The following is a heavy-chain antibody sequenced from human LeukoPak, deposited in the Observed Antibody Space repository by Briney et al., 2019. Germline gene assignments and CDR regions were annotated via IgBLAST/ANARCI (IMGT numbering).Heavy chain of an antibody. Sequence: SETLSLTCTVSGGSISSSSYYWGWIRQPPGKGLEWIGSIYYSGSTFYNSSLKSRVTISLDTSKNQISLKLSSVTAADTAVYYCVRGTVTTRRWFDPWGQGTLVTVSS. J-gene: IGHJ5*02. CDR3: VRGTVTTRRWFDP. CDR2: IYYSGST. CDR1: GGSISSSSYY. D-gene: IGHD4-17*01. V-gene: IGHV4-39*07.